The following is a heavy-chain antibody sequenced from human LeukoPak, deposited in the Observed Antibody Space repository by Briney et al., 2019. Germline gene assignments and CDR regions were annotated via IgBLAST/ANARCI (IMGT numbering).Heavy chain of an antibody. CDR1: GFTFSSYG. V-gene: IGHV3-33*01. J-gene: IGHJ4*02. D-gene: IGHD2-2*01. Sequence: PGRSLRLSCAASGFTFSSYGMHWVRQAPGKGLEWVAVIWYDGSNKYYADSVKGRFTISRDNSKNTPYLQMNSLRAEDTAVYYCARDPADCNSTSCSAEYYFDYWGQGTLVTVSS. CDR2: IWYDGSNK. CDR3: ARDPADCNSTSCSAEYYFDY.